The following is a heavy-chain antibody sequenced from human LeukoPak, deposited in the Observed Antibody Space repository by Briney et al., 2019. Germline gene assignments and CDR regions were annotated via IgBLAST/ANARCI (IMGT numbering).Heavy chain of an antibody. D-gene: IGHD5-12*01. Sequence: SVKLSCQASGGPFSNYALSWVRPAPGQGLEWMGAIIPFLDTSNYPPKFQDRVTITTDESTSTAYMELSSLRSDDTAVYYCARAQAGNYDWPLDLWGQGTLVTVSS. CDR2: IIPFLDTS. V-gene: IGHV1-69*05. CDR1: GGPFSNYA. CDR3: ARAQAGNYDWPLDL. J-gene: IGHJ5*02.